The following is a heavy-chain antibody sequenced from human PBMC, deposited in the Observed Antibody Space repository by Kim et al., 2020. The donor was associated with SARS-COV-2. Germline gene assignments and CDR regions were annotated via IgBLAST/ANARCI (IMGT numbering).Heavy chain of an antibody. CDR2: INHSGST. V-gene: IGHV4-34*01. J-gene: IGHJ6*01. CDR3: ARGRGVLLWFGENSGMDV. CDR1: GGSFSGYY. Sequence: SQTLSLTCAVYGGSFSGYYWSWIRQPPGKGLEWIGEINHSGSTNYNPSLKSRVTISVDTSKNQFSLKLSSVTAADTAVYYCARGRGVLLWFGENSGMDVW. D-gene: IGHD3-10*01.